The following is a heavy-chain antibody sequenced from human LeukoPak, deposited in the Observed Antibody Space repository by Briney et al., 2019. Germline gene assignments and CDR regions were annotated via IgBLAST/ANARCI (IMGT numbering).Heavy chain of an antibody. J-gene: IGHJ5*02. CDR1: GFTFSSYE. D-gene: IGHD4-17*01. Sequence: GGSLRLSCAASGFTFSSYEMNWVRQAQGKGPEWVSYISSSGSTIYYADSVKGRFTISRDNAKNSLYLQMNSLRAEDTAVYYCARGDYGDYLYNWFDPWGQGTLVTVSS. CDR2: ISSSGSTI. CDR3: ARGDYGDYLYNWFDP. V-gene: IGHV3-48*03.